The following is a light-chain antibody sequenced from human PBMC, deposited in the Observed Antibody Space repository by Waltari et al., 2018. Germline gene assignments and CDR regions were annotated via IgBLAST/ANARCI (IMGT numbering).Light chain of an antibody. Sequence: QSVLTQPPSASGTPGQRVTISCSGSSSHIGSTYVYWYQQLPGTAPKLLIYRNNQRPSGVPDRFSGSKSGTSASLAISGLRSEDEADYYCAAWDDSLSGFYVFGTGTKVTVL. CDR3: AAWDDSLSGFYV. CDR2: RNN. J-gene: IGLJ1*01. CDR1: SSHIGSTY. V-gene: IGLV1-47*01.